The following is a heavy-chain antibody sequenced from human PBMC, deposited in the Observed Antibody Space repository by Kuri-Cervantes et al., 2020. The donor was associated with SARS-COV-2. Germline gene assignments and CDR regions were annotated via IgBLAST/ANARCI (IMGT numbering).Heavy chain of an antibody. D-gene: IGHD4-23*01. J-gene: IGHJ2*01. CDR1: GGTFNNYA. CDR3: ATDRDYGGKYWYFDL. Sequence: SVKVSCKASGGTFNNYAISWVRQAPGQGLEWMGGIIPVFTTPTYAQKLHGRVTLSADESTSTVYMELSSLTSEDTAMYYCATDRDYGGKYWYFDLWGRGTLVTVSS. V-gene: IGHV1-69*13. CDR2: IIPVFTTP.